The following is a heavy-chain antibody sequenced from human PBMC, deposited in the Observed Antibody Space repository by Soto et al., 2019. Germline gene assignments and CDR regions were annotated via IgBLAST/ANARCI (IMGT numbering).Heavy chain of an antibody. D-gene: IGHD3-10*01. Sequence: QVQLVQSGAEVRKPGASVKVSCRTSGYTFTTYAIGWVRQAPGQGLEWMGWISAYDGYTSYAQKLQGRVTMTTDTSTSTAYMELRSLRSDDTAVYYCARVITRTEDAFDIWGQGTMVTVSS. V-gene: IGHV1-18*01. CDR1: GYTFTTYA. CDR2: ISAYDGYT. CDR3: ARVITRTEDAFDI. J-gene: IGHJ3*02.